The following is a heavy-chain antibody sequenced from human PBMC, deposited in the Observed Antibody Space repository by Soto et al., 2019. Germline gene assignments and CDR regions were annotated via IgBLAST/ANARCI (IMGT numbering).Heavy chain of an antibody. V-gene: IGHV1-69*13. J-gene: IGHJ6*02. D-gene: IGHD2-8*01. CDR2: IIPIFGTA. CDR1: GGTLSSYA. Sequence: SVQLTWKESGGTLSSYAISWVRQAPGQGLEWMGGIIPIFGTANYAQKFQGRVTITADESTSTAYMELSSLRSEDTAVYYCARIPNADYYYGMDVWGQGTTVTVSS. CDR3: ARIPNADYYYGMDV.